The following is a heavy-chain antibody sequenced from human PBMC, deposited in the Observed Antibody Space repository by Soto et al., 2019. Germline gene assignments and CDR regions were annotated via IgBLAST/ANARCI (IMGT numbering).Heavy chain of an antibody. CDR1: GYTFSTYG. D-gene: IGHD2-2*01. V-gene: IGHV1-18*01. CDR3: ARVVPGAETWFGP. Sequence: QVQLVQSGGEVKRPGASVKVSCKTSGYTFSTYGITWVRQAPGQPLEWLGWISLYSDGTNYAQKVQARVSMTTDTSTAPAYMGLRSLRSDDTAVYYCARVVPGAETWFGPWGQGTLVTVSS. CDR2: ISLYSDGT. J-gene: IGHJ5*02.